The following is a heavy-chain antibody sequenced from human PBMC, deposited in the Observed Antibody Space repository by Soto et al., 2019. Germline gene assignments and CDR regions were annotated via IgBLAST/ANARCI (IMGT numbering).Heavy chain of an antibody. CDR2: ISYDGSNK. CDR3: AKDLDYDILTGHITYLSRGRYYGMDV. CDR1: GFTFSSYG. V-gene: IGHV3-30*18. J-gene: IGHJ6*02. Sequence: GGSLRLSCAASGFTFSSYGMHWVRQAPGKGLEWVAVISYDGSNKYYADSVKGRFTISRDNSKNTLYLQMNSLRAEDTAVYYCAKDLDYDILTGHITYLSRGRYYGMDVWGQGTTVTVSS. D-gene: IGHD3-9*01.